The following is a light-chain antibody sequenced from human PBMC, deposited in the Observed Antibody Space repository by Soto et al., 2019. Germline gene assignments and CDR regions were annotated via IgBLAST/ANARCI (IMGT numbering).Light chain of an antibody. CDR3: HQYGSSPWT. V-gene: IGKV3-20*01. J-gene: IGKJ1*01. CDR2: GAS. Sequence: IALTQSPGTLSLNPEERATLSCLASQSVTSNFLAWYQQKPGQAPRLLIYGASSRATGIADRFSGNGFGTDFPLTINSLEPEDFAVYYCHQYGSSPWTFGQGTKVDIK. CDR1: QSVTSNF.